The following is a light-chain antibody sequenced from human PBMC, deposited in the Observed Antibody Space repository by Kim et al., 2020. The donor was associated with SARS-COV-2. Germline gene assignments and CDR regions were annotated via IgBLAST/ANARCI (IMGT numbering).Light chain of an antibody. CDR3: QAWDSSTEVV. CDR2: QDG. V-gene: IGLV3-1*01. J-gene: IGLJ2*01. Sequence: VSPGQTASITCSGDKLGDKYACWYQQKPGQSPVLVIYQDGKRPSGIPERFSGSNSGNTATLTISGTQAMDEADYYCQAWDSSTEVVFGGGTQLTVL. CDR1: KLGDKY.